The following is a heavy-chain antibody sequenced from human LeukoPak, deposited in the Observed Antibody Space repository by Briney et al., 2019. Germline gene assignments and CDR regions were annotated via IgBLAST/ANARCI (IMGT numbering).Heavy chain of an antibody. J-gene: IGHJ4*02. V-gene: IGHV3-53*01. D-gene: IGHD3-16*02. CDR1: GFTVSNNY. CDR2: IYSGGTT. Sequence: PGGSLRLSCAASGFTVSNNYMSWVRQAPGKGLEWVSVIYSGGTTYYTDSVKGRFTISRDKFKNTLYLQMNSLRAEDTAVYYCARVRITFGGVIVYFDYWGQGTLVTVSS. CDR3: ARVRITFGGVIVYFDY.